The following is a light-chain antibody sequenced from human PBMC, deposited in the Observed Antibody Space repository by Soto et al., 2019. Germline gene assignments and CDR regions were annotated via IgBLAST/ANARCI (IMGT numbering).Light chain of an antibody. Sequence: DIGMTQSPAFVSASLGERVTLSCRASSTIDTYLAWFQHRLGQPPRLLIFGASVRAPGVPPRFSGGGSGTEFTLTINSLRSEDFAVYFCQQYDAWPPGTFGGGTTVEI. J-gene: IGKJ4*01. CDR3: QQYDAWPPGT. CDR1: STIDTY. V-gene: IGKV3-15*01. CDR2: GAS.